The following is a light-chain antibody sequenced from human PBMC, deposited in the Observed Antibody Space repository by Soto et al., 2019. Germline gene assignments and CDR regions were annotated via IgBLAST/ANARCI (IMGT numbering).Light chain of an antibody. CDR1: QTIRSH. V-gene: IGKV1-39*01. CDR2: SAS. CDR3: QQSYTTPPIT. Sequence: DIQMTQYPSAPSASVGDTVTITCRASQTIRSHLNWYQQKPGKAPELLIYSASRLQSGVPSRFGGSGSGTDFTLTISDLQPEDFATYYCQQSYTTPPITSGLRTRLEIK. J-gene: IGKJ5*01.